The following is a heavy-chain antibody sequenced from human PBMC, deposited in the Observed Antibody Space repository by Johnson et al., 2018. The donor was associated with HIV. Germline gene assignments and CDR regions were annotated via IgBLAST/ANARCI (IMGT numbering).Heavy chain of an antibody. CDR1: GFTFSSYA. Sequence: QVQLVESGGGLVKPGGSLRLSCAASGFTFSSYAIHWVRQAPGKGLEWVTFISYDGSIRYYADSVKGRFTISRDNSKNSLDLQMNSLRAGDTAVYYCARSGRGTLTTVPDAFDIWGQGTMVTVSS. CDR2: ISYDGSIR. V-gene: IGHV3-30*14. J-gene: IGHJ3*02. D-gene: IGHD4-17*01. CDR3: ARSGRGTLTTVPDAFDI.